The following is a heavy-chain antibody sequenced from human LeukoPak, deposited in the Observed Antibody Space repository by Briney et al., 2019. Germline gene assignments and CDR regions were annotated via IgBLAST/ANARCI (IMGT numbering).Heavy chain of an antibody. V-gene: IGHV4-34*01. CDR1: GFTFISYG. Sequence: GSLRLSCAASGFTFISYGMSWVRQAPGKGLEWIGEINHSGSTNYNPSLKSRVTISVDTSKNQFSLKLSSVTAADTAVYYCARGRRVVVVAATRNRAQYFQHWGQGTLVTVSS. CDR3: ARGRRVVVVAATRNRAQYFQH. J-gene: IGHJ1*01. D-gene: IGHD2-15*01. CDR2: INHSGST.